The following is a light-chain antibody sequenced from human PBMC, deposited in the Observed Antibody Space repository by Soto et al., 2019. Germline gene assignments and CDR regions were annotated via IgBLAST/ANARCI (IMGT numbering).Light chain of an antibody. Sequence: EILLTQSPGTLSLSPGERASLSCRASQSVSNNYLAWYQQKPGQAPRLLIYGASNRATGIPDRFSGSGSGTDFTLTISRLEPEDFAVYHCQQYGSLSWTFGQGTKVDIK. CDR2: GAS. J-gene: IGKJ1*01. CDR3: QQYGSLSWT. V-gene: IGKV3-20*01. CDR1: QSVSNNY.